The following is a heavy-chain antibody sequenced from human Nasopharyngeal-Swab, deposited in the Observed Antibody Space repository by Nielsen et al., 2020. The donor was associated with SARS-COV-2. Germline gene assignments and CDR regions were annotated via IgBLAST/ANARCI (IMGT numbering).Heavy chain of an antibody. D-gene: IGHD6-13*01. V-gene: IGHV4-39*01. CDR2: IYYSGST. J-gene: IGHJ4*02. CDR3: ARLDPYSSRDDY. Sequence: WSRQSRGKGLEWLGSIYYSGSTYYNPSLKSRVTISVDTSKNQFSLKLSSVTAADTAVYYCARLDPYSSRDDYWGQGTLVTVSS.